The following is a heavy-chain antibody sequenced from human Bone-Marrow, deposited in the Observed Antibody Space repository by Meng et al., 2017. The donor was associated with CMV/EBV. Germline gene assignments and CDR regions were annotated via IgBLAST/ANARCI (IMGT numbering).Heavy chain of an antibody. D-gene: IGHD6-19*01. J-gene: IGHJ6*02. CDR3: AKDPYSSGWYSYYYYGMDV. Sequence: GESLKISCAASGFTFSSYWMHWVRQAPGKGLVWVSRINSDGSSTSYADSVKGRFTISRDNSKNTLYLQMNSLRAEDTAVYYCAKDPYSSGWYSYYYYGMDVWGQGTTVTVSS. V-gene: IGHV3-74*01. CDR1: GFTFSSYW. CDR2: INSDGSST.